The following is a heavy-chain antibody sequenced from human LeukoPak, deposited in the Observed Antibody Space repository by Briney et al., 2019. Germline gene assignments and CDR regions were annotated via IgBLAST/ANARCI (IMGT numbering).Heavy chain of an antibody. CDR1: GFSFSSYW. D-gene: IGHD6-13*01. J-gene: IGHJ4*02. CDR3: ARDSSSWYNYFDY. V-gene: IGHV3-7*01. Sequence: GGSLRLSCAASGFSFSSYWMSWVRQAPGKGLEWVANIKQDGSEKYYVDSVKGRFTISRDNAKNSLYLQMNSLRAEDTAVYYCARDSSSWYNYFDYWGQGTLVTVSS. CDR2: IKQDGSEK.